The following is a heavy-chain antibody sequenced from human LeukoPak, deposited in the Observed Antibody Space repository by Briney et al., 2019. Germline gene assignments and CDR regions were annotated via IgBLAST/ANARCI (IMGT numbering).Heavy chain of an antibody. D-gene: IGHD1-26*01. CDR2: IIWNSGSI. J-gene: IGHJ4*02. CDR1: GFTFDDYA. V-gene: IGHV3-9*01. CDR3: AKDISVGANPYYFYL. Sequence: PGGSLRLSCATSGFTFDDYAMHWVRQAPGKGLEWVSGIIWNSGSIGYADSVKGRFTISRDNAKNSLYLQMNSLRAEDTALYYCAKDISVGANPYYFYLWGQGTLVTVSS.